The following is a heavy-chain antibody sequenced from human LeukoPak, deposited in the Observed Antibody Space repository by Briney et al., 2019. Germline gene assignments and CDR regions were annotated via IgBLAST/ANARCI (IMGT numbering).Heavy chain of an antibody. V-gene: IGHV5-51*01. J-gene: IGHJ4*02. CDR1: GYSFTSYW. D-gene: IGHD3-22*01. Sequence: GESLKISCKGSGYSFTSYWIGWVRRMPGKGLEWMGIIYPGDSDTRYSPSFQGQVTISADKSISTAYLQWSSLKASDTAMYYCASLYYDSSGYYSGFDYWGQGTLVTVSS. CDR2: IYPGDSDT. CDR3: ASLYYDSSGYYSGFDY.